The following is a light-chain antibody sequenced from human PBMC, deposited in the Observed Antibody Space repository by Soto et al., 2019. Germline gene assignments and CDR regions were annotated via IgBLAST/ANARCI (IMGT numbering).Light chain of an antibody. J-gene: IGKJ2*02. Sequence: EIVLTQSPGTLSLSPGERATLSCRASQSVSSSYLAWYQQKPGQAARLLIYGASSRATGIPDSFSGSGSGTDVTLTISRLEPEDFAVYDCQKYGSSRTFGQGTKLEMK. CDR2: GAS. CDR1: QSVSSSY. CDR3: QKYGSSRT. V-gene: IGKV3-20*01.